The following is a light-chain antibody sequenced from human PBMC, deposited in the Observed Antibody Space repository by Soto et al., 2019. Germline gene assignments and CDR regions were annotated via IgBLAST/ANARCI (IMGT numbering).Light chain of an antibody. J-gene: IGLJ1*01. Sequence: QSVLTRPASVSVSPGQSITSSCTGTSSDVGGYNYVSWYQQHPGKAPKLMIYEVSNRPSGVSNRFSGSKSGNTASLTISGLQAEDEADYYCSSYTSSSPYVFGTGTKVTVL. CDR1: SSDVGGYNY. CDR2: EVS. CDR3: SSYTSSSPYV. V-gene: IGLV2-14*01.